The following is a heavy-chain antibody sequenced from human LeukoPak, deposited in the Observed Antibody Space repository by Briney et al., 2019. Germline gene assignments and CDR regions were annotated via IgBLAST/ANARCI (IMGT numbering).Heavy chain of an antibody. CDR3: AKGLIPPAEYYYDSSGLY. V-gene: IGHV3-30*18. CDR1: GFTFSSYG. D-gene: IGHD3-22*01. Sequence: PGGSLRLSCAASGFTFSSYGMHWVRQAPGKGLEWVAVISYDRSNKYYADSVKGRFTISRDNSKNTLYLQMNSLRAEDTAVYYCAKGLIPPAEYYYDSSGLYWGQGTLVTVSS. J-gene: IGHJ4*02. CDR2: ISYDRSNK.